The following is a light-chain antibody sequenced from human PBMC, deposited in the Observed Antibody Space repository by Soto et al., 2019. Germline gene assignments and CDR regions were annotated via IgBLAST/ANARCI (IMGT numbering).Light chain of an antibody. V-gene: IGLV1-40*01. CDR1: SSNIGAGYD. CDR2: NDN. CDR3: QSYDNSLNGPV. J-gene: IGLJ1*01. Sequence: QSVLTQPPSVSGAPGQRVSISCTGSSSNIGAGYDAHWNQQLPGKVPRLLIYNDNNRPSGVPDRFSGSKSGTSASLAITGIQPEDEANYYCQSYDNSLNGPVFGPGTQLTVL.